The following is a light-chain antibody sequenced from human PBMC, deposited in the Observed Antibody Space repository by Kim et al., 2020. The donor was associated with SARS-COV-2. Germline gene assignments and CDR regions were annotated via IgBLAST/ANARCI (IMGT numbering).Light chain of an antibody. Sequence: SASDGDSVTITCRASQGISTWLAWYQQKPGKAPNLLIYKASSLQSGDPSRFSGSGSGTEFTLTFSSLQPDDSATYYCQQYHGYPYTFGQGTKLEIK. CDR3: QQYHGYPYT. CDR1: QGISTW. CDR2: KAS. J-gene: IGKJ2*01. V-gene: IGKV1-5*03.